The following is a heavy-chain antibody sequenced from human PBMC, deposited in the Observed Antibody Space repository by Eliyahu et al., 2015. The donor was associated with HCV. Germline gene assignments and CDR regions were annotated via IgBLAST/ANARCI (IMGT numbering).Heavy chain of an antibody. CDR3: ARSPPASRASADYSGLDV. D-gene: IGHD2-21*01. CDR1: XFXFGNYA. V-gene: IGHV3-23*04. CDR2: ISAGGDKI. Sequence: EGQLVQSGGGLAQPGRSQKXSXTASXFXFGNYAMTWVRXAPGKGLEWVATISAGGDKIYVADSVKDRFTVSRDNSWSTTDLHLNSLRVDDTAVYYCARSPPASRASADYSGLDVWGQGTTVTVSS. J-gene: IGHJ6*02.